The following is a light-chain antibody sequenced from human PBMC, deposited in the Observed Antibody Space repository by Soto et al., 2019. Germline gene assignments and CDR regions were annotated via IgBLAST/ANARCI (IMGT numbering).Light chain of an antibody. V-gene: IGKV1-12*01. CDR1: QAIRNS. J-gene: IGKJ5*01. CDR3: QQAENFPIT. Sequence: DIQMTQSPSFVSASVGDRVTITCRASQAIRNSLAWYQQTPGKAPQLLMFAASNLQSGVPSRFSGSGFATEFTLTISSLQPEDSATYYCQQAENFPITFGQGTRLEIK. CDR2: AAS.